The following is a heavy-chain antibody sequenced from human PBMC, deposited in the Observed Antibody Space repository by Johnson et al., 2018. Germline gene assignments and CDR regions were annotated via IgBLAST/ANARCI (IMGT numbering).Heavy chain of an antibody. V-gene: IGHV4-39*02. J-gene: IGHJ4*02. Sequence: QVQLQESGPGLVKPSETLSLSCTISGGPINSETYYWGWIRQPPGKGLEWIGSIYYSGNTYNNPSPKSRVTISVDMSKNHFSLKLSSVTAADTAVYYCARRNLDGDIHWGQGALVTVSS. CDR2: IYYSGNT. CDR3: ARRNLDGDIH. CDR1: GGPINSETYY. D-gene: IGHD5-24*01.